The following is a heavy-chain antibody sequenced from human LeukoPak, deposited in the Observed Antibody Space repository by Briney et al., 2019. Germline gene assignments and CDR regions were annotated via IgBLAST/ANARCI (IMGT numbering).Heavy chain of an antibody. J-gene: IGHJ4*02. CDR1: GFTFSNHA. D-gene: IGHD1/OR15-1a*01. CDR2: IGTAGDT. V-gene: IGHV3-13*01. Sequence: PGGSLRLSCATSGFTFSNHAMHWVRQPTGKGLEWVSAIGTAGDTFYPGSVKGRFTISRENAKNSLSLQMNSQRAEDTAVYYCVKQQTPHGNFDYWGQGTLVTVSS. CDR3: VKQQTPHGNFDY.